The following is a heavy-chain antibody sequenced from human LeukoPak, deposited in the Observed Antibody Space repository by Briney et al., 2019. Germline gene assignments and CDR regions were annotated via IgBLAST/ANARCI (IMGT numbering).Heavy chain of an antibody. J-gene: IGHJ4*02. V-gene: IGHV4-34*01. CDR3: ARGHYYYDYVWGSYRYYYFDY. CDR1: GGSFSGYY. Sequence: SETLSLTCAVYGGSFSGYYWSWIRQPPGKGLEWIGEINHSGSTNYNPSLKSRVTISVDTSKNQFSLKLSSVTAADTAVYYCARGHYYYDYVWGSYRYYYFDYWGQGTLVTVSS. CDR2: INHSGST. D-gene: IGHD3-16*02.